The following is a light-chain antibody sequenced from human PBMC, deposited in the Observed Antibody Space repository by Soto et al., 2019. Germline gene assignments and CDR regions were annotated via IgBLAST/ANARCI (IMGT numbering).Light chain of an antibody. CDR2: GAS. CDR3: QHYGTSPPIT. CDR1: QSVSCNY. V-gene: IGKV3-20*01. Sequence: EMVLTQSPCTLSLSPGERATLSCRAIQSVSCNYLAWYQQKPGQAPRLLIYGASSRATGIPDRFGGSGSGTAFTLTISRLEPEDFAVYYCQHYGTSPPITFGQGTRLDIK. J-gene: IGKJ5*01.